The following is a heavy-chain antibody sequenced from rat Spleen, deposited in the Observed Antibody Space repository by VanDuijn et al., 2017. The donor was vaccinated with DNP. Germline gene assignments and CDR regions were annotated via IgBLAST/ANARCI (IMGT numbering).Heavy chain of an antibody. D-gene: IGHD4-3*01. V-gene: IGHV5-22*01. CDR1: GFTFSDYY. CDR2: ISYEGSST. CDR3: ARHSGYPGYYFDY. J-gene: IGHJ2*01. Sequence: EVQLVESGGGLVQPGRSMKLSCAASGFTFSDYYMAWVRQAPKKGLEWVASISYEGSSTYYGDSVKGRFTISRDNAKSTLFLQMNSLRSEDTATYYCARHSGYPGYYFDYWGQGVMVTVSS.